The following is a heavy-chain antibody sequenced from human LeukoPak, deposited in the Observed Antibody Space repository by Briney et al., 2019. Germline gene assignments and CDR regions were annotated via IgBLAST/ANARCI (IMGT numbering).Heavy chain of an antibody. D-gene: IGHD3-9*01. Sequence: PGGSLRLSCAASGFTFSSYAMSWVRQAPGKGLEWVSAISGSGGRKYYADSVKGRFTISRDNSKNTLYLQMNSLRAEDTAVYYCAKDLEPDDILTGCGAFDYWGQGTLVTVSS. V-gene: IGHV3-23*01. CDR2: ISGSGGRK. CDR3: AKDLEPDDILTGCGAFDY. J-gene: IGHJ4*02. CDR1: GFTFSSYA.